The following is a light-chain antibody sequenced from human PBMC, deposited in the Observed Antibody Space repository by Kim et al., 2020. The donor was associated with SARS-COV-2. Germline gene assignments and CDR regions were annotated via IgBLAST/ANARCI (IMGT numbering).Light chain of an antibody. Sequence: GQSVAISCTGPTRGIGANNYVSWYQQYPDKAPKRVLYELTKRPSGVPDRFSGSKSGNTASLTVSGVQAEDEAHYYCGSYAGTNDVRFGGGTQLTVL. CDR3: GSYAGTNDVR. J-gene: IGLJ2*01. V-gene: IGLV2-8*01. CDR2: ELT. CDR1: TRGIGANNY.